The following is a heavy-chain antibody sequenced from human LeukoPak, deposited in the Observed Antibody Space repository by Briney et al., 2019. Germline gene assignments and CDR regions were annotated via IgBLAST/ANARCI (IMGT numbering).Heavy chain of an antibody. J-gene: IGHJ5*02. CDR2: MNPNSGNT. CDR1: GYTFTSYD. CDR3: ARGRRYCSSTSCSPDNWFDP. Sequence: ASVKVSCKASGYTFTSYDINWMRQATGQGLEWMGWMNPNSGNTVYAQKFQGRVTITRNTSISTAYMELSSLRSEDTAVYYCARGRRYCSSTSCSPDNWFDPWGQGTLVTVSS. D-gene: IGHD2-2*01. V-gene: IGHV1-8*03.